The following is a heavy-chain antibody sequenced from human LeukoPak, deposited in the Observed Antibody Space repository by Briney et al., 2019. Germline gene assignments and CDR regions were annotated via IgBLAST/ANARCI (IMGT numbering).Heavy chain of an antibody. V-gene: IGHV4-34*01. CDR2: INHSGST. D-gene: IGHD5-18*01. Sequence: SETLSLTCAVYGGSFSGYYWSWIRQPPGKGLEWIGEINHSGSTNYNPSLKSRVTISVDTSENQFSLKLSSVTAADTAVYYCARGQLDTAMVSFDYWGQGTLVTVSS. CDR3: ARGQLDTAMVSFDY. CDR1: GGSFSGYY. J-gene: IGHJ4*02.